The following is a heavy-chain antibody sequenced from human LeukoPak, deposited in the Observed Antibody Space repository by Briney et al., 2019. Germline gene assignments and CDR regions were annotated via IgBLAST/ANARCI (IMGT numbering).Heavy chain of an antibody. J-gene: IGHJ4*02. CDR2: VNPSGGST. Sequence: GASVKVSCKASGYAFNSYYIHWVRQAPGRGLEWMGIVNPSGGSTSYAQKFQGRVALTRDMSTSTVYMEVSGLTSEDTAVYYCARGGYCSGTSCYLDQWGRGSLVTVSS. D-gene: IGHD2-2*01. CDR1: GYAFNSYY. CDR3: ARGGYCSGTSCYLDQ. V-gene: IGHV1-46*02.